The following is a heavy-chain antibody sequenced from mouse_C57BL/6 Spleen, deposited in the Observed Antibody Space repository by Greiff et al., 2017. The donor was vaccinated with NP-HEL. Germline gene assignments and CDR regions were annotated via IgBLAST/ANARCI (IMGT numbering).Heavy chain of an antibody. D-gene: IGHD2-2*01. J-gene: IGHJ4*01. CDR2: IWSGGST. CDR3: ARDREDGYGYAMDY. Sequence: VKLMESGPGLVQPSQSLSITCTVSGFSLTSYGVHWVRQSPGKGLEWLGVIWSGGSTDYNAAFISRLSISKDNSKSQVFFKMNSLQADDTAIYYCARDREDGYGYAMDYWGQGTSVTVSS. V-gene: IGHV2-2*01. CDR1: GFSLTSYG.